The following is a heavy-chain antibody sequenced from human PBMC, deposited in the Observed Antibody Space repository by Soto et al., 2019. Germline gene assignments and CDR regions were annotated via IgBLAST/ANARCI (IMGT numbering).Heavy chain of an antibody. J-gene: IGHJ4*02. Sequence: QVQLVQSGAEVKKPGASVKVSCKASGDTFTDYYIHWVRQAPGQGLEWMGTVNPSGGHTTYAQHFLGRMTMTRDTSTSTLYMELSSLTSEDTAIYFCARGGHVVVVTAALDYWGQGTLVTVSS. CDR1: GDTFTDYY. CDR2: VNPSGGHT. D-gene: IGHD2-21*02. CDR3: ARGGHVVVVTAALDY. V-gene: IGHV1-46*01.